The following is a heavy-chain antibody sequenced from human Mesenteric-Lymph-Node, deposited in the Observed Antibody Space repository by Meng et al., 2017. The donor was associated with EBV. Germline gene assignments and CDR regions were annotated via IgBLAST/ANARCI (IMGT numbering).Heavy chain of an antibody. CDR2: VFHSGST. Sequence: EHRPESGPGLGKPSATPSPTCAVSGASITTGNWWSWVRQTPGKGLEWIGAVFHSGSTNYNPSLKSRVTISVDKSKNQFSLEVTPVTAADAAVYYCVRGLGGSGNYYFDYWGQGTLVTVSS. V-gene: IGHV4-4*02. J-gene: IGHJ4*02. CDR1: GASITTGNW. CDR3: VRGLGGSGNYYFDY. D-gene: IGHD3-10*01.